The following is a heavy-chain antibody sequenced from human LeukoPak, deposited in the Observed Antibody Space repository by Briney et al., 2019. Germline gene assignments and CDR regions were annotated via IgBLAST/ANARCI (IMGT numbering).Heavy chain of an antibody. J-gene: IGHJ4*02. CDR3: AGHGSGGYCAAGSCYDPSHADY. CDR2: IYTDDSDI. CDR1: GYGFTSYW. V-gene: IGHV5-51*01. Sequence: GESLKISCKGSGYGFTSYWIGWVRQMPGKGLEWIGIIYTDDSDIRYSPSFQGQVTISADKSIGTAYLQWSSLKASDAAMYYCAGHGSGGYCAAGSCYDPSHADYWGQGTLVTVSS. D-gene: IGHD2-15*01.